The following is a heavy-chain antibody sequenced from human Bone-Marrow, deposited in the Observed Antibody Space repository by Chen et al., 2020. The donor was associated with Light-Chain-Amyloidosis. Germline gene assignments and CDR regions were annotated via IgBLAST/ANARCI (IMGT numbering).Heavy chain of an antibody. V-gene: IGHV3-23*04. D-gene: IGHD2-2*01. CDR2: ALGGDVPT. CDR3: AKDRCTSISCSDFDY. J-gene: IGHJ4*02. Sequence: VQLVESGGGLVQPGGSLRLSCVGSGLTFSNYAMPWVRQAPGKGLEWVSVALGGDVPTYYADSVRGRFTIYRDNSKNTLYLQMNSLRAEDTAVYYCAKDRCTSISCSDFDYWGQGTLVTVSS. CDR1: GLTFSNYA.